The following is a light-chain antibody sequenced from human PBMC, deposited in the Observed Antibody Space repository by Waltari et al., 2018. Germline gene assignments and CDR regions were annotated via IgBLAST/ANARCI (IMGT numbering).Light chain of an antibody. Sequence: QSVLTQPPSASGTPGQRVTIPCSGSGPHIGSSYVNWYQQPPGTAPKLLIYSNNQRPSGVPDRFSGSKSGTSASLAISGLQSEDEADYYCAGWDDSLNGYVFGAATKVTVL. V-gene: IGLV1-44*01. CDR1: GPHIGSSY. CDR2: SNN. J-gene: IGLJ1*01. CDR3: AGWDDSLNGYV.